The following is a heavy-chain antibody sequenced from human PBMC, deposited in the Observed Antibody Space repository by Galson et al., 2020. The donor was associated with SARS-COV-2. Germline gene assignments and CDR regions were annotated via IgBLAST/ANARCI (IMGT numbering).Heavy chain of an antibody. CDR1: GGSINPYY. V-gene: IGHV4-59*08. J-gene: IGHJ4*02. D-gene: IGHD1-7*01. CDR3: ARHGNPDNWNYYLDY. Sequence: SETLSLTCTVSGGSINPYYWSWIRQSPGKGLEWIGYINHIGSTIYNPSLRSRVTILVDRSKNQFSLNLKSVTAADTAVYYCARHGNPDNWNYYLDYWGQGTLVTVSS. CDR2: INHIGST.